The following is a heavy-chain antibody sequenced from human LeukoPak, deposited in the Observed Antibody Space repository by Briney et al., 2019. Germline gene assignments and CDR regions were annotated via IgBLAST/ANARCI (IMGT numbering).Heavy chain of an antibody. V-gene: IGHV4-59*01. D-gene: IGHD5-24*01. CDR1: GGFISSYY. Sequence: SETLSLTCTVSGGFISSYYWSWIRQPPGKGLEWIGYIYYSGSTNYNPSLKSRVTISVDTSKNQFSLKLSSVTAADTAVYYCARDKRGRDYFDYWGQGTLVTVSS. CDR3: ARDKRGRDYFDY. CDR2: IYYSGST. J-gene: IGHJ4*02.